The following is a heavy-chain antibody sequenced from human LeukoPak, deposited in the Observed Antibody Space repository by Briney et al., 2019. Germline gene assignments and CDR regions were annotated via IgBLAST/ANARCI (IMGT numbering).Heavy chain of an antibody. CDR2: IYYSGST. Sequence: PSETLFLTCTVSGGSVSGYYWSWIRQPPGKGLEWIGYIYYSGSTNYNPSLKSRVTISVDTSENQFSLKLTSVTVADTAVYYRARDREYSSSGLVWFDPWGHGILVTVSS. J-gene: IGHJ5*02. V-gene: IGHV4-59*02. D-gene: IGHD6-6*01. CDR1: GGSVSGYY. CDR3: ARDREYSSSGLVWFDP.